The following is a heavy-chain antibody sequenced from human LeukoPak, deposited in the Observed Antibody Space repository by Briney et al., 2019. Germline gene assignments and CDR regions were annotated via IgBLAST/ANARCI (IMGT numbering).Heavy chain of an antibody. D-gene: IGHD1-26*01. CDR1: GGSISSYY. CDR2: IYYSGST. Sequence: ASETLSLTCTVSGGSISSYYWSWIRQPPGKGLEWIGYIYYSGSTSYNPSLKSRVTISVDTSKKQFSLKLSSVTAADTAFYYCARYIVSYPHDAFDIWGQGTMVTVSS. V-gene: IGHV4-59*01. J-gene: IGHJ3*02. CDR3: ARYIVSYPHDAFDI.